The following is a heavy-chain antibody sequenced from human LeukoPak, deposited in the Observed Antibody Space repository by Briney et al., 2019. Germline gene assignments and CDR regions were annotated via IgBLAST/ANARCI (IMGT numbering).Heavy chain of an antibody. CDR3: ARDVVPPKYYYDSSGYPIDY. CDR2: ISYDGSNK. Sequence: PGRSLRLSCAASGFTFSSYAMHWVRQAPGKGLEWVAVISYDGSNKYYADSVKGRFTISRDNSKNTLYLQMNSLRAEDTAVYYCARDVVPPKYYYDSSGYPIDYWGQGTLVTVSS. CDR1: GFTFSSYA. D-gene: IGHD3-22*01. V-gene: IGHV3-30-3*01. J-gene: IGHJ4*02.